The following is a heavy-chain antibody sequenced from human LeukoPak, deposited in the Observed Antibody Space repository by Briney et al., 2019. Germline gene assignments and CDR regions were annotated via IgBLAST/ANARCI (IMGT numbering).Heavy chain of an antibody. J-gene: IGHJ6*03. CDR2: IYSGGRN. V-gene: IGHV4-59*01. CDR1: GDSFNIYY. Sequence: SETLSLACTVSGDSFNIYYWSWIRQSPGKGLEWIGYIYSGGRNNYNPSLKSRVTMSLDTSKNQISLKLTSVTAADTAVYFCARVPNHYFYIDVWGKGTTVTVSS. CDR3: ARVPNHYFYIDV.